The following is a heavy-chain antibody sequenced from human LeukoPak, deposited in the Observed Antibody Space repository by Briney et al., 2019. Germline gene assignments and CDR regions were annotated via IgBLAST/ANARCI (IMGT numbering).Heavy chain of an antibody. Sequence: HGASVKVSCKASGYTFTGYYMHWVRQAPGQGLEWMGWINPNSGGTNYAQKFQGRVTMTRDTSISTAYMELRSLRSDDTAVYYCARGFNIFGVYYRGYYYYMDVWGKGTTVTVSS. CDR2: INPNSGGT. J-gene: IGHJ6*03. V-gene: IGHV1-2*02. CDR3: ARGFNIFGVYYRGYYYYMDV. D-gene: IGHD3-3*02. CDR1: GYTFTGYY.